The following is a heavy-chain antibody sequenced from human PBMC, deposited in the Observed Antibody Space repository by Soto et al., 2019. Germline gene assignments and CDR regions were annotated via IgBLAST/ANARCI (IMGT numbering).Heavy chain of an antibody. D-gene: IGHD6-13*01. J-gene: IGHJ4*02. V-gene: IGHV3-23*01. Sequence: PGGSLRLSCAASGFTFSSYAMSWVRQAPGKGLEWVSAISGSGGSTYYADSVRGRFTISRDNSKNTLYLQMNSLRAEDTAVYYCAKGIAAQRGGCFDYWGQGTLVTVSS. CDR1: GFTFSSYA. CDR3: AKGIAAQRGGCFDY. CDR2: ISGSGGST.